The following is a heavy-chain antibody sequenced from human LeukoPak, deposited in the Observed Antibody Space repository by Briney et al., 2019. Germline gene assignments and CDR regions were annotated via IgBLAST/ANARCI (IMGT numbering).Heavy chain of an antibody. CDR3: ARDRRSGGLKGSNWFDP. CDR2: ISAYNGNT. CDR1: GYTFTSYG. V-gene: IGHV1-18*04. D-gene: IGHD3-10*01. Sequence: GASVKVSCKASGYTFTSYGISWVRQAPGQGLEWMGWISAYNGNTNYAQKLQGRVTMTTDTSTSTAYMELRSLRPDDTAVYYCARDRRSGGLKGSNWFDPWGQGTLVTASS. J-gene: IGHJ5*02.